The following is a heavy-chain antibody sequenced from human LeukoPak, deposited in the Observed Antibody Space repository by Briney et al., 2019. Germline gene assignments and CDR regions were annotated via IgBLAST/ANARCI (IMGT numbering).Heavy chain of an antibody. CDR1: GGSISSGGYS. J-gene: IGHJ4*02. CDR3: ASYGSGNYRFFDS. Sequence: SETLSLTCAVSGGSISSGGYSWSWIRQPPGKGLEWIGYIYHSESTYYNPSVKSRVTISVDRSKNQFSLKLSSVTAADTAVYYGASYGSGNYRFFDSWGQGTLVTVSS. V-gene: IGHV4-30-2*01. D-gene: IGHD3-10*01. CDR2: IYHSEST.